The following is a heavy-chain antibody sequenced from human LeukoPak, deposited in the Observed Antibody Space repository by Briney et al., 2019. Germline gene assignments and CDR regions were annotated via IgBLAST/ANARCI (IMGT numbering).Heavy chain of an antibody. CDR2: ITPIFGRA. CDR3: ARASSDDTAMATPFAY. J-gene: IGHJ4*02. CDR1: GGTLSKHG. D-gene: IGHD5-18*01. Sequence: SVKVSCKASGGTLSKHGINWVRQAPAQSLEWMGGITPIFGRAKYLQTFQGRVTITADESTSTAYMELSSLRFEDTVIYYCARASSDDTAMATPFAYWGQGTLVTVSS. V-gene: IGHV1-69*01.